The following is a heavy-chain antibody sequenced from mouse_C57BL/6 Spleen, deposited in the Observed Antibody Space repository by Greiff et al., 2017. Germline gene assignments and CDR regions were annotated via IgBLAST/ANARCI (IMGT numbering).Heavy chain of an antibody. J-gene: IGHJ4*01. V-gene: IGHV1-55*01. CDR2: IYPGSGST. Sequence: QVQLQQPGAELVKPGASVKMSCKASGYTFTSYWITWVKQRPGQGLEGIGDIYPGSGSTNYNEKFKSKATLTVDTSSSTAYMQLSSLTSEDSAVYYCARSPYDSNYGGDNWGQGTSVTVSS. CDR1: GYTFTSYW. D-gene: IGHD2-5*01. CDR3: ARSPYDSNYGGDN.